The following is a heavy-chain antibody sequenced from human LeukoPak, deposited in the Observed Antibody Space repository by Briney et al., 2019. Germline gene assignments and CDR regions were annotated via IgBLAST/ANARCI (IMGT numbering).Heavy chain of an antibody. CDR2: ISYSGST. Sequence: PSETLSHTPAVSGGSICVYYWSTVRPPPGKRLEWVGYISYSGSTNYSPSLKSRATISLDTSKNQFSMKLSSVTAAETAVYYCAGALSYSHSPLGYWGQGALVTVSS. CDR1: GGSICVYY. J-gene: IGHJ4*02. CDR3: AGALSYSHSPLGY. D-gene: IGHD4-11*01. V-gene: IGHV4-59*01.